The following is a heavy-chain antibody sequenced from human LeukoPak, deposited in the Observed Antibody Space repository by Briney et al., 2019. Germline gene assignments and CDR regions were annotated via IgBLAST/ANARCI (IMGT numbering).Heavy chain of an antibody. J-gene: IGHJ5*02. Sequence: ASVKVSCKASGGTFSSYAISWVRQATGQGLEWMGWMNPNSGNTGYAQKFQGRVTMTRNTSISTAYMELSSLRSEDTAVYYCARGGAKMGFDPWGQGTLVTVSS. CDR3: ARGGAKMGFDP. V-gene: IGHV1-8*02. D-gene: IGHD2-8*01. CDR2: MNPNSGNT. CDR1: GGTFSSYA.